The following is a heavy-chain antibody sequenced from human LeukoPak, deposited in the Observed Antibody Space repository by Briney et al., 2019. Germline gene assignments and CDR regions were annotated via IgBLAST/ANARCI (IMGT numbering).Heavy chain of an antibody. CDR3: ARAELRLWELSSYYFDY. V-gene: IGHV4-31*03. D-gene: IGHD3-16*02. CDR1: GGSISSGGYY. CDR2: IYYSGST. Sequence: SETLSLTCTVSGGSISSGGYYWSWIHQHPGKGLEWIGYIYYSGSTYYNPSLKSRVTISVDTSKNQFSLKLSSVTAADTAVYYCARAELRLWELSSYYFDYWGQGTLVTVSS. J-gene: IGHJ4*02.